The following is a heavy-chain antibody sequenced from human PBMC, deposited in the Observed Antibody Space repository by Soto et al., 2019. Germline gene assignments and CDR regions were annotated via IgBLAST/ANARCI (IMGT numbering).Heavy chain of an antibody. D-gene: IGHD2-2*01. CDR3: ARSLPAMLKLPHNWFDP. CDR2: IWFDGSDK. J-gene: IGHJ5*02. V-gene: IGHV3-33*01. Sequence: VGSLRLSCAASGFTFSSYGMHWVRQAPGKGLEWVALIWFDGSDKYYTESVKGRFTISRDNAKNSLYLQMNSLRAEDTAVYYCARSLPAMLKLPHNWFDPWGQGTLVTVSS. CDR1: GFTFSSYG.